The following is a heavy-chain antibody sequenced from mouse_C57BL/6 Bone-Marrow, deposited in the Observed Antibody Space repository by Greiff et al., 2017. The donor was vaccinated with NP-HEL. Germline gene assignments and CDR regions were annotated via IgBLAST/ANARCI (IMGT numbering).Heavy chain of an antibody. CDR1: GYTFTSYW. J-gene: IGHJ3*01. CDR2: IHPNSGST. D-gene: IGHD1-1*01. Sequence: QVQLQQPGAELVKPGASVKLSCKASGYTFTSYWMHWVKQRPGQGLEWIGMIHPNSGSTNSNEKFKSKATLTVDKSSSTAYTQLSSLTFEDSAVYYCARGGTVEAPWGQGTLVTVSA. V-gene: IGHV1-64*01. CDR3: ARGGTVEAP.